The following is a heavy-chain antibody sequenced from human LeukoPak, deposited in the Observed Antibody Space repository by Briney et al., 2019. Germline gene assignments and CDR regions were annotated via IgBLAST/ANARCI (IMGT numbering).Heavy chain of an antibody. CDR3: AKGNSGYFADL. D-gene: IGHD3-22*01. CDR1: GFIFNNYG. V-gene: IGHV3-23*01. CDR2: ISNDGGGT. J-gene: IGHJ5*02. Sequence: GGSLRLSCSASGFIFNNYGLMWVRQAPGKGLEWVSAISNDGGGTTYADFVKGRFTISRDNSKNTLSLPMNSLRPEDTALYYCAKGNSGYFADLWGQGTVVTVSS.